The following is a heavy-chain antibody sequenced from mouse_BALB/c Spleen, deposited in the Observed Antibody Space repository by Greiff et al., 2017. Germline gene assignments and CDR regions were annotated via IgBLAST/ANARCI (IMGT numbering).Heavy chain of an antibody. J-gene: IGHJ2*01. Sequence: EVKVVESGGGLVQPGGSRKLSCAASGFTFSSFGMHWVRQAPEKGLEWVAYISSGSSTIYYADTVKGRFTISRDNPKNTLFLQMTSLRSEDTAMYYCARRSLHWDYFDYWGQGTTLTVSS. V-gene: IGHV5-17*02. CDR3: ARRSLHWDYFDY. CDR2: ISSGSSTI. CDR1: GFTFSSFG. D-gene: IGHD4-1*01.